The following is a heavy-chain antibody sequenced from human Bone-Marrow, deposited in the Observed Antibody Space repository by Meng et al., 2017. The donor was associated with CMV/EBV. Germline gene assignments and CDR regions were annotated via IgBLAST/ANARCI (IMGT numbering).Heavy chain of an antibody. CDR3: AKDPSGVGATNY. J-gene: IGHJ4*02. Sequence: GESLKISCAASGFTFSSYAMSWVRQAPGKGLEWVSAISGSGGSTYYADSVKGRFTISRDNSKNTLYLQMNSLRAEDTAVYYCAKDPSGVGATNYWGQGTLVTVSS. D-gene: IGHD1-26*01. V-gene: IGHV3-23*01. CDR2: ISGSGGST. CDR1: GFTFSSYA.